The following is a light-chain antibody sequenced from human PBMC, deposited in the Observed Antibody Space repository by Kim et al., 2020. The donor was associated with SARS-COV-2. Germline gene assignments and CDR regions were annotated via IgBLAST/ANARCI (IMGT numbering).Light chain of an antibody. V-gene: IGKV1-27*01. J-gene: IGKJ4*01. Sequence: DIQMAQSPSSLSASVGDRVTITCRASQGIRNYLAWYQQKPGKVPKILIYAASTLQPGVPARFSGSGFGTDFTLTISGLQAEDVATYYCQKYNIVPLTFVGGTKVDIK. CDR3: QKYNIVPLT. CDR2: AAS. CDR1: QGIRNY.